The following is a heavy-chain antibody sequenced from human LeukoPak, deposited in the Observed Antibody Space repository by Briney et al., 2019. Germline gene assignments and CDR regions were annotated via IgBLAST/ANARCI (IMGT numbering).Heavy chain of an antibody. CDR1: GFTFSNAW. D-gene: IGHD6-6*01. J-gene: IGHJ4*02. CDR3: ARGGNSSWDY. Sequence: PGGSLRLSCATSGFTFSNAWMNWVRQAPGKGLEWVANIKPDGTEKYYVDSLKGRFTISRDNTKNSLYLQMSSLRVEDTAVYYCARGGNSSWDYWGQGALATVSS. V-gene: IGHV3-7*01. CDR2: IKPDGTEK.